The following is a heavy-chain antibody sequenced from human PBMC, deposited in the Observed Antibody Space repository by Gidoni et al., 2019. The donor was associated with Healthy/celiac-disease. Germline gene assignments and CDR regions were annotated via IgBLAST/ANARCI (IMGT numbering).Heavy chain of an antibody. CDR1: GFTFSNAW. Sequence: EVQLVESGGGLVKPGGSLRLSCAASGFTFSNAWMNWVRQAPGKGLEWVGRSKSKTDGGTTDYAAPVKGRFTISRDDSKNTLYLQMNSLKTEDTAVYYGTTVDYYGSGIGDYWGQGTLVTVSS. D-gene: IGHD3-10*01. J-gene: IGHJ4*02. CDR3: TTVDYYGSGIGDY. CDR2: SKSKTDGGTT. V-gene: IGHV3-15*07.